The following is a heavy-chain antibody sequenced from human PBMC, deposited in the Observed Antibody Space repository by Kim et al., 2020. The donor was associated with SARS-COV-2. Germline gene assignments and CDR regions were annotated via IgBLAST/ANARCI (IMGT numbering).Heavy chain of an antibody. Sequence: LKSRVTISVDTSKNQFSLKLSSVTAADTAVYYCARGVNCSSTSCQYYFDYWGQGTLVTVSS. V-gene: IGHV4-34*01. CDR3: ARGVNCSSTSCQYYFDY. J-gene: IGHJ4*02. D-gene: IGHD2-2*01.